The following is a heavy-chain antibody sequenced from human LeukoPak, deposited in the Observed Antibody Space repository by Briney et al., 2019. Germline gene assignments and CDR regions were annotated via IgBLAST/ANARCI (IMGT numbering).Heavy chain of an antibody. J-gene: IGHJ4*02. V-gene: IGHV1-69*05. Sequence: SVNVSCKSCGGTLSSYALSGVPQPPGRGLEWMGGIIPIFGTANYAQKFQGRVTITTDESTSTAYMELSSLRSEDTAVYYCARDFESGLDYWGQGTLVTVSS. CDR3: ARDFESGLDY. CDR2: IIPIFGTA. CDR1: GGTLSSYA. D-gene: IGHD2-15*01.